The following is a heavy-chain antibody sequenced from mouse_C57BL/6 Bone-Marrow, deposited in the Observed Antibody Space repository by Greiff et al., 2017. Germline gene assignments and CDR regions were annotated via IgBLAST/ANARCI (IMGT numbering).Heavy chain of an antibody. V-gene: IGHV1-75*01. Sequence: QVQLQQSGPDLVKPGASVNISCKASGYTFTDYYINWVNQRPGQGLEWIGWIFPGSGSTYYTENLKGKATLTVAKSSSKAYMLLCRLTSGDSSVDFCAREEVTGTGDYWGQGTTLTVSS. J-gene: IGHJ2*01. CDR1: GYTFTDYY. CDR3: AREEVTGTGDY. D-gene: IGHD4-1*01. CDR2: IFPGSGST.